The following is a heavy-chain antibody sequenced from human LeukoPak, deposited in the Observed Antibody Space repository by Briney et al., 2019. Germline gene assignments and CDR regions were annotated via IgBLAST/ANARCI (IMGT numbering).Heavy chain of an antibody. Sequence: PSETLSLTCAVYGGSFSSYYWSWIRQPPGKGLEWIGEINHSGSTNYNPFLTSRVTIAVDTSKNQFSLKLSSVTAADTAIFYCATQGGWGGAASLFQYWGQGTLVTVSS. D-gene: IGHD1-26*01. CDR1: GGSFSSYY. V-gene: IGHV4-34*01. J-gene: IGHJ4*02. CDR2: INHSGST. CDR3: ATQGGWGGAASLFQY.